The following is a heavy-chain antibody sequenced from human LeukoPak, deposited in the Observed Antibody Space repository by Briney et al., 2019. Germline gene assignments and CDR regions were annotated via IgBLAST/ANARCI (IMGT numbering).Heavy chain of an antibody. V-gene: IGHV3-48*01. Sequence: GSLRLSCAASGFTFSSYSMNWVRQAPGKGLEWVSYISSSSSTIYYADSVKGRFTISRDNAKNSLYLQMNSLRAEDTAVYYCARDRRYYDSSGYYHDYWGQGTLVTVSS. CDR2: ISSSSSTI. D-gene: IGHD3-22*01. CDR1: GFTFSSYS. J-gene: IGHJ4*02. CDR3: ARDRRYYDSSGYYHDY.